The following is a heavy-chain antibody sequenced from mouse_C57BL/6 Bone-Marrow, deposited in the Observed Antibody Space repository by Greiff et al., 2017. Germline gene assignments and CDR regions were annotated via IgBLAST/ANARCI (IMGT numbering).Heavy chain of an antibody. Sequence: VQLQQPGAELVKPGASVKLSCKASGYTFTSYWMQWVKQRPGQGLEWIGEIDPSDRYTNYNQKFKGKATLTVDTSSSTAYMQLSSLTSEDSAVYYCARGKLAWFAYWGQGTLVTVSA. CDR2: IDPSDRYT. V-gene: IGHV1-50*01. CDR3: ARGKLAWFAY. CDR1: GYTFTSYW. J-gene: IGHJ3*01.